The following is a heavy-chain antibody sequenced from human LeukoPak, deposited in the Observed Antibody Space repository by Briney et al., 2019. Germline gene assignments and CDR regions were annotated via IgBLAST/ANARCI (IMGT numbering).Heavy chain of an antibody. J-gene: IGHJ3*01. CDR1: GFTFGNSW. D-gene: IGHD1-1*01. Sequence: GGSLRLSCAASGFTFGNSWVHWVRQAPGKGLVWVSLINADGSTATYADSVKGRFTISRDNARNTLSLQMNSLTIEDTAVYYCVVVVEPTDSDGFDVWGQGTMITVSS. CDR3: VVVVEPTDSDGFDV. V-gene: IGHV3-74*01. CDR2: INADGSTA.